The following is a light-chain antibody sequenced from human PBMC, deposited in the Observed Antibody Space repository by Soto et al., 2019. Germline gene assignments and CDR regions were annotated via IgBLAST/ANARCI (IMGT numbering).Light chain of an antibody. Sequence: QLVLTQPPSASGTPGQRVTISCSGSSSNIGINFVYWYQQLPGTAPKLLIYGNNQRPSGVPDRFSGSKSGTSGSLAISGLRSEDEADYYCAAWDDSLSGPVFGGGTKVTVL. V-gene: IGLV1-47*01. CDR2: GNN. J-gene: IGLJ3*02. CDR3: AAWDDSLSGPV. CDR1: SSNIGINF.